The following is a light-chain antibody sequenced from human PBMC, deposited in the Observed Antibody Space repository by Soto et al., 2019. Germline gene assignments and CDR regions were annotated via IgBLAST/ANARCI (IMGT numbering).Light chain of an antibody. J-gene: IGKJ2*01. CDR2: WAS. Sequence: DIVMTQSPDSLAVSLGERATINCKSSQSVLYSSNNKNYLAWYQQRPGQPPKLLIYWASTRESGVPDRFSGSGSGTEFTLTITSLQAEDVAIYYCQQSESTPPTFGQGTKLEIK. V-gene: IGKV4-1*01. CDR1: QSVLYSSNNKNY. CDR3: QQSESTPPT.